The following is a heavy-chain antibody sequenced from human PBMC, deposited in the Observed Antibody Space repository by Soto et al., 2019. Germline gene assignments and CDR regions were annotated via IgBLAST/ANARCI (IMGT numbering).Heavy chain of an antibody. V-gene: IGHV3-23*01. CDR2: ISGSGGST. J-gene: IGHJ6*02. Sequence: GGSLRLSCAASGFTFSSYAMSWVRQAPGKGLEWVSAISGSGGSTYYADSVKGRFTISRDNSKSTLYLQMNSLRAEDTAVYYCEKDAYYYFWSGYPAPYYYYGMDVWGQGTTVTVSS. D-gene: IGHD3-3*01. CDR3: EKDAYYYFWSGYPAPYYYYGMDV. CDR1: GFTFSSYA.